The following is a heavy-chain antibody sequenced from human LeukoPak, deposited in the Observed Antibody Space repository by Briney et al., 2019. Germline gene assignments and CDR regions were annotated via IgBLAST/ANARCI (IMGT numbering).Heavy chain of an antibody. CDR3: ARGGYSYGSGRSYYYYGMDV. D-gene: IGHD5-18*01. CDR2: IYSGGST. V-gene: IGHV3-53*01. Sequence: GGSLRLSCAASGFTVSSNYMSWVRQAPGKGLEWVSVIYSGGSTYYADSVKGRFTISRDNSKNTLYLQMNSLRAEDTAVYYCARGGYSYGSGRSYYYYGMDVWGQGTTVTVSS. J-gene: IGHJ6*02. CDR1: GFTVSSNY.